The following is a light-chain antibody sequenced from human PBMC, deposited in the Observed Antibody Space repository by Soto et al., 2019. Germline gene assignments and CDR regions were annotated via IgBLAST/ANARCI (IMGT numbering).Light chain of an antibody. J-gene: IGKJ4*01. CDR1: QSVGNN. V-gene: IGKV3-15*01. CDR3: QPYGGRPLT. Sequence: EIVLTQSPATLSVSPGERATLSCRASQSVGNNFAWYQQKPGQAPRLLIFATSTRATGVPARFSGGGSGTAFTLTISSLQSEDFAVYYCQPYGGRPLTFGGGAKVEIE. CDR2: ATS.